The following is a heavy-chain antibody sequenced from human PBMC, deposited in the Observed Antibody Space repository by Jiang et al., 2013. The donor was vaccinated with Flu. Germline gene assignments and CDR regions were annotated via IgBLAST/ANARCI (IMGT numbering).Heavy chain of an antibody. CDR2: VHQNGKT. D-gene: IGHD3/OR15-3a*01. CDR1: NYSISSGYY. J-gene: IGHJ4*02. Sequence: GPGLVKPSETLSLTCTVSNYSISSGYYWGWLRQPPGKGLEWIANVHQNGKTYYNPSLNSRVTIALDSSKNQFSLKVNSMTAADTAVYYCARDSQAGETWYLDPSLDFWGRGTLVTVSS. CDR3: ARDSQAGETWYLDPSLDF. V-gene: IGHV4-38-2*02.